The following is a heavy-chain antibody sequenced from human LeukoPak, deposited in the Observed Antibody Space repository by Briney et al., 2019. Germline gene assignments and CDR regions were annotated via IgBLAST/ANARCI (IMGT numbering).Heavy chain of an antibody. D-gene: IGHD5-12*01. CDR2: IYHSGST. J-gene: IGHJ5*02. Sequence: PSQTLSLTCAVSGGSISGGGYSWSWIRQPPGKGLEWIGYIYHSGSTYYNPSLKSRVTISVDTSKNQFSLKLSSVTAADTAVYYCARDRGGYDSYWFDPWGQGALVTVSS. CDR1: GGSISGGGYS. CDR3: ARDRGGYDSYWFDP. V-gene: IGHV4-30-2*01.